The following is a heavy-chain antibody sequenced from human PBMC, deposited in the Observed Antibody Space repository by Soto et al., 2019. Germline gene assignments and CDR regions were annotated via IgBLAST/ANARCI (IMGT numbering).Heavy chain of an antibody. V-gene: IGHV1-18*01. CDR3: ARDLAPVDY. Sequence: QIQLVQSGAEVKKPGASVKCSCKASGYTFSGYHITWVRQAPGQGLEWMGWISAYNGNTNYAQNLQGRVTMTTDPSTSTAYMERRSLRSDDTAVYYCARDLAPVDYWGQETLVTVSS. J-gene: IGHJ4*02. CDR1: GYTFSGYH. CDR2: ISAYNGNT.